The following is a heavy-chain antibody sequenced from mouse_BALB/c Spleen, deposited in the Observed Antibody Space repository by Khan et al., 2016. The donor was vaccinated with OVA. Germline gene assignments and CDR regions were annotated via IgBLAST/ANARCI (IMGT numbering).Heavy chain of an antibody. V-gene: IGHV1-4*01. CDR3: VRDGAYHRNDGWFAY. Sequence: VQLQQSGAELARPGASVKMSCKASGYTFTSYTIHWIKLRPGQGLEWIGFINTSNGYTNYNQKFKDKATLTADKSSTPVYMQLSSLNSDDSAVYSCVRDGAYHRNDGWFAYWGQGTLVTVSA. CDR1: GYTFTSYT. J-gene: IGHJ3*01. CDR2: INTSNGYT. D-gene: IGHD2-14*01.